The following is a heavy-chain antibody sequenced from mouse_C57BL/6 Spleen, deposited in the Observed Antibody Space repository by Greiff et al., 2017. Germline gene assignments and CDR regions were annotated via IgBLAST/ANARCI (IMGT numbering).Heavy chain of an antibody. J-gene: IGHJ4*01. V-gene: IGHV3-1*01. D-gene: IGHD2-1*01. Sequence: EVQLVESGPGMVKPSQSLSLTCTVTGYSITSGYDWHWIRHFPGNKLEWMGYISYSGSTNYNPSLKSRISITHDTSKNHFFLKLNAVTTEDTATYYCARDNYVAMDYWGQGASVTVSS. CDR1: GYSITSGYD. CDR2: ISYSGST. CDR3: ARDNYVAMDY.